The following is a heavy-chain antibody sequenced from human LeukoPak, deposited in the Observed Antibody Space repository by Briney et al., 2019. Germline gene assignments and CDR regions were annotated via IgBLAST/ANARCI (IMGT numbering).Heavy chain of an antibody. CDR2: INPNSGGT. CDR3: ARVAPGRYYGMDV. J-gene: IGHJ6*02. D-gene: IGHD2-21*01. Sequence: ASVNVSCKASGYTFTGYYMHWVRQAPGQGLEWMGWINPNSGGTNYAQKFQGRVTMTRDTSISTAYMELSRLRSDDTAVYYCARVAPGRYYGMDVWGQGTTVTVSS. CDR1: GYTFTGYY. V-gene: IGHV1-2*02.